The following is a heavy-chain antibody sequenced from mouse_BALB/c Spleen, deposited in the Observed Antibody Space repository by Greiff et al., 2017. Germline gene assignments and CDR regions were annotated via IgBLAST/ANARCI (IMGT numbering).Heavy chain of an antibody. CDR3: VREEGYDWAWFAS. Sequence: QVTLKVSGPGLLQPSQTLSLACTFSGFSLTTSGMGLSWLRQPSGKALEWLASIWNNANYYNPSLKSRLTITKETSNNQVFLKLTSVATADSATYYYSVREEGYDWAWFASWGQGTLVTVSA. D-gene: IGHD2-14*01. CDR1: FSLTTSGMGL. V-gene: IGHV8-2*01. CDR2: WNNANY. J-gene: IGHJ3*01.